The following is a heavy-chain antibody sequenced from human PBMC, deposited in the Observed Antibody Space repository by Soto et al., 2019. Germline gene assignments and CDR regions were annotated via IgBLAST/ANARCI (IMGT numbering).Heavy chain of an antibody. CDR1: GFTFSSYG. D-gene: IGHD7-27*01. CDR3: AKDLGHGGRGAFDI. J-gene: IGHJ3*02. V-gene: IGHV3-30*18. CDR2: ISYDGSNK. Sequence: QVQLVESGGGVVQPGRSLRLSCAASGFTFSSYGMHWVRQAPGKGLEWVALISYDGSNKYYADSVKGRFTISRDNSKNTLYLQMNSLRTEGTAVYYCAKDLGHGGRGAFDIWGQGTMVTVSS.